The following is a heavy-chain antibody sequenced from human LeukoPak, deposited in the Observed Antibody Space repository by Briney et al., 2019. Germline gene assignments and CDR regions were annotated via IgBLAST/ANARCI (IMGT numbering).Heavy chain of an antibody. CDR3: ARRQAGTRTFDY. J-gene: IGHJ4*02. D-gene: IGHD1-7*01. Sequence: GESLKLSCNGSGYSFTSYWIGWVCQMPAKGMEWMGVIYGADYTSIYSPPFLGQITITADKSISTAYLLWTSLKASDAAVYYCARRQAGTRTFDYWGEGALVTVSS. CDR1: GYSFTSYW. CDR2: IYGADYTS. V-gene: IGHV5-51*01.